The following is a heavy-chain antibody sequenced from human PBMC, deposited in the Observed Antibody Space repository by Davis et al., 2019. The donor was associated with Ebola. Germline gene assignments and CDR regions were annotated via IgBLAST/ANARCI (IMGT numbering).Heavy chain of an antibody. V-gene: IGHV3-7*01. CDR1: GFTFSSYW. CDR2: IKQDGSEK. D-gene: IGHD6-13*01. J-gene: IGHJ6*02. Sequence: GESLKISCAASGFTFSSYWMSWVRQAPGKGLEWVANIKQDGSEKYYVDSVKGRFTISRDNSKNTLYLQMNSLRAEDTAVYYCAKDPVAAAGTDLYYYYYGMDVWGQGTTVTVSS. CDR3: AKDPVAAAGTDLYYYYYGMDV.